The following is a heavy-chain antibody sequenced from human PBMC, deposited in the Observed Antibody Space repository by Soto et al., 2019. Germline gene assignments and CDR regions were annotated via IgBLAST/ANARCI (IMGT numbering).Heavy chain of an antibody. D-gene: IGHD3-10*01. CDR2: IYPGDSDT. CDR1: GYSFTSYW. J-gene: IGHJ4*02. Sequence: GESLKISCKGSGYSFTSYWIGWVRQMPGKGLEWMGIIYPGDSDTRYSPSFQGQVTISADKSISTAYLQWSSLKASDTAMYYCARHYYGSGSYYIAFDCWGQGTMVTVSS. CDR3: ARHYYGSGSYYIAFDC. V-gene: IGHV5-51*01.